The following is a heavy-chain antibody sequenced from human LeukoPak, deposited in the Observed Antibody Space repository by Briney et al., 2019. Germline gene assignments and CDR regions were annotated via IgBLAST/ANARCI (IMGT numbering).Heavy chain of an antibody. V-gene: IGHV3-66*01. Sequence: GGSLRLSCAASGFTVSSNYMSWVRQAPGKGLEWVSVIYSGGSTYYADSVKGRFTISRDNSKNTLYLQMNSLRAEDTAVYYCARTRLEWFGELLGYFDYWGQGTLVTVSS. CDR1: GFTVSSNY. J-gene: IGHJ4*02. CDR2: IYSGGST. D-gene: IGHD3-10*01. CDR3: ARTRLEWFGELLGYFDY.